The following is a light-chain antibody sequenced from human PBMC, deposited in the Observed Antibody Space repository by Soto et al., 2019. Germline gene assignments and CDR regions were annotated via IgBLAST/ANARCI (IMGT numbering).Light chain of an antibody. CDR1: QSISSW. CDR2: KAS. V-gene: IGKV1-5*03. J-gene: IGKJ1*01. CDR3: QQYNRYRT. Sequence: DIQMTQSPSTLSASVGDRVTITCRASQSISSWLAWYQQKPGKAPKLLIYKASSLESGVLSRFSGSGFGTEFTLTISSLQPDDFATYYCQQYNRYRTFGQGTKVEIK.